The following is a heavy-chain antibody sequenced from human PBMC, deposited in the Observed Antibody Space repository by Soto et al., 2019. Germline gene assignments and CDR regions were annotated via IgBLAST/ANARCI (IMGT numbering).Heavy chain of an antibody. D-gene: IGHD2-2*01. CDR3: AREDSSPFYYGVDV. Sequence: QAQLVQSGAEVKKPGSSVKVSCKASGGSFGTYAVSWVRQAPGQGLEWMGAIIPNFGSTNYAQKFQGRLTITADESTSTAYMELSRLKSEDTAVYYCAREDSSPFYYGVDVWGQGTTVTVSS. J-gene: IGHJ6*02. CDR1: GGSFGTYA. CDR2: IIPNFGST. V-gene: IGHV1-69*01.